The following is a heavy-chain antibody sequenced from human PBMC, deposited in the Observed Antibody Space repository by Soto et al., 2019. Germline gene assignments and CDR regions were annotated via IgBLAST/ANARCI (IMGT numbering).Heavy chain of an antibody. CDR2: ISGSGGST. Sequence: EVQLLESGGGLVQPGGSLRLSCAASGFTFSSYAMSWVRQAPGKGLEWVSAISGSGGSTYYADSVKGRFTISRDNSKNTLYLHMNSLRAEDTAVYYCAKARGGGFDWLPRISDAFDIWGQGTMVTVSS. CDR3: AKARGGGFDWLPRISDAFDI. J-gene: IGHJ3*02. D-gene: IGHD3-9*01. CDR1: GFTFSSYA. V-gene: IGHV3-23*01.